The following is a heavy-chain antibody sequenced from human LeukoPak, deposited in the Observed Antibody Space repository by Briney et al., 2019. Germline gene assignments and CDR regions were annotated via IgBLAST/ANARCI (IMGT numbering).Heavy chain of an antibody. CDR2: ISSSSSYI. CDR3: ARADY. CDR1: GFTFSSYS. V-gene: IGHV3-21*01. J-gene: IGHJ4*02. Sequence: GSLTLSCAASGFTFSSYSMHWVRPAPGKGLEWISSISSSSSYIYHADSVKGLFTTARDNAKNSLYLQMNSLRAEDTAVYYCARADYWGQGTLVTVSS.